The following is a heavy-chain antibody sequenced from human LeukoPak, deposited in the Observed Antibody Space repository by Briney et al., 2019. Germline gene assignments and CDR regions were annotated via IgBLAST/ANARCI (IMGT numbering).Heavy chain of an antibody. V-gene: IGHV3-30*18. J-gene: IGHJ4*02. CDR2: ISYDGSNK. D-gene: IGHD1-26*01. CDR3: AKGPGWELLRGLPSGCFDY. CDR1: GFTFSSYG. Sequence: GRSLRLSCAASGFTFSSYGMHWVRQAPGKGLEWVAVISYDGSNKYYADSVKGRFTISRDNSKNTLYLQMNSLRAEDTAVYYCAKGPGWELLRGLPSGCFDYWGQGTLVTVSS.